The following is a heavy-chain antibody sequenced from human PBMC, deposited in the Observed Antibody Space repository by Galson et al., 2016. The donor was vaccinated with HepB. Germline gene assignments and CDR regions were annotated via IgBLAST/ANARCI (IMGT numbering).Heavy chain of an antibody. D-gene: IGHD5-18*01. V-gene: IGHV4-31*03. CDR1: GGAIRSAGYY. CDR2: IYHGGAT. Sequence: TLSLTCNVSGGAIRSAGYYWTWIRQRPGEALEWIGYIYHGGATYSNPSLKSRVIISVDTSKNQFSLKLSSVTAADTAVYFCGRDASRGFSSGYGRGIDPWGQVTLVTVSS. CDR3: GRDASRGFSSGYGRGIDP. J-gene: IGHJ5*02.